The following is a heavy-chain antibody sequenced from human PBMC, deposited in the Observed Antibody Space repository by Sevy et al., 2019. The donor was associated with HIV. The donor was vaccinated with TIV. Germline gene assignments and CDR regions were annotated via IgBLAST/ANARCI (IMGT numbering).Heavy chain of an antibody. CDR2: IVVGSGHI. CDR1: GFTFSNRA. V-gene: IGHV1-58*01. D-gene: IGHD2-15*01. J-gene: IGHJ6*02. Sequence: ASVTVSCQASGFTFSNRAVQWVRQARGQRPAWIGWIVVGSGHINYAENFQERVTLTRDMSTNTAYMELTSLRFEDTAVYYCATESRGSCTGGSCSVDNGMDVWGQGTTVTVSS. CDR3: ATESRGSCTGGSCSVDNGMDV.